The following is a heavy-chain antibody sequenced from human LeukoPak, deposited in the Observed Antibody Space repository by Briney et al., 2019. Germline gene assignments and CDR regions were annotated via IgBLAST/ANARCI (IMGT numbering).Heavy chain of an antibody. Sequence: ASVKVSCKASGYTFTSYDINWVRQATGQGLEWMGWMNPNSGNTGYAQKFQGRVTITRDTSASTAYMELSSLRSEDTAVYYCARDPYCSGGSCHLPPFDYWGQGTLVTVSS. CDR2: MNPNSGNT. J-gene: IGHJ4*02. CDR1: GYTFTSYD. D-gene: IGHD2-15*01. V-gene: IGHV1-8*01. CDR3: ARDPYCSGGSCHLPPFDY.